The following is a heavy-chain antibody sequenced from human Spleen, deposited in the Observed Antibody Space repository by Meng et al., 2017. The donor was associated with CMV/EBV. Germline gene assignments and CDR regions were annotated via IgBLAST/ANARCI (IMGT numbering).Heavy chain of an antibody. J-gene: IGHJ4*02. CDR2: INPNSGGT. CDR3: ARAKDLDY. Sequence: ASVKVSCKASGYTFTGYYMHWVRQAPGQGLEWMGWINPNSGGTNYAQKLHGRVTMTTDTSTSTAYMELRSLRSDDTAVYYCARAKDLDYWGQGTLVTVSS. V-gene: IGHV1-2*02. CDR1: GYTFTGYY.